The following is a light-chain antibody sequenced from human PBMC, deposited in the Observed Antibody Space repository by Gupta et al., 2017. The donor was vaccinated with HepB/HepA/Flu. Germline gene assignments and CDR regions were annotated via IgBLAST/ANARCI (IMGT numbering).Light chain of an antibody. J-gene: IGKJ4*01. V-gene: IGKV1-39*01. Sequence: DIQMTQSPSSLSASIGDRVTITCRASQPIKTFLNWYQQKPGKAPNLLIYSASTLHSRVPSRFSGSGSGTDFTLTISSLQPEDFGTYYCQESSSSPLTFGGGTKVEIK. CDR3: QESSSSPLT. CDR2: SAS. CDR1: QPIKTF.